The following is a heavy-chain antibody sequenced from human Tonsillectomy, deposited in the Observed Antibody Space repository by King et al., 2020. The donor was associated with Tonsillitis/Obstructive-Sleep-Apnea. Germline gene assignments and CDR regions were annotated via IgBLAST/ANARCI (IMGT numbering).Heavy chain of an antibody. CDR2: INHSGST. J-gene: IGHJ6*03. Sequence: VQLQQWGAGLLKPSETLSLTCAVYGGSFSGYYWSWIRQPPGKGLEWIGEINHSGSTNYNPSLKSRVTISVDTSKNQFSLKLSSVTAADTAVYYCARGIVATKKKRSYYYYYMDVWGKGTTVTVSS. CDR3: ARGIVATKKKRSYYYYYMDV. CDR1: GGSFSGYY. V-gene: IGHV4-34*01. D-gene: IGHD5-12*01.